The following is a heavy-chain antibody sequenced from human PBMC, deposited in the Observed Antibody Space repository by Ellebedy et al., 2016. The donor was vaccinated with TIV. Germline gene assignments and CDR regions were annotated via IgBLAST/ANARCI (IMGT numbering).Heavy chain of an antibody. CDR3: ANRAVAGNTGIFDY. V-gene: IGHV3-15*01. J-gene: IGHJ4*02. D-gene: IGHD6-19*01. CDR2: VKSQSDGGTT. CDR1: GFSFTDAW. Sequence: GESLKISCAASGFSFTDAWMTWVRQAPGKGLEWVGRVKSQSDGGTTDYAAAVRGRFTISRDDSKNTLYLQMDSLKTEDTAVYYCANRAVAGNTGIFDYWGQGTLVTVSS.